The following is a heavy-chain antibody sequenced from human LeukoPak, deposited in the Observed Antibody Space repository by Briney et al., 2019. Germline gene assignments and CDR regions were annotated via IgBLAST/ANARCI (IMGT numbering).Heavy chain of an antibody. V-gene: IGHV4-39*01. J-gene: IGHJ4*02. CDR2: RYYSGSA. CDR3: ARHTAMGSPLYY. D-gene: IGHD5-18*01. Sequence: SETLSLTCTVSGGSISSSAYYWGWIRQPPGKGLEWIGSRYYSGSAYYNPSLQTRVTISVDSSKNQFSLKMSSVTAADTAVYYCARHTAMGSPLYYWGQGALVAVSS. CDR1: GGSISSSAYY.